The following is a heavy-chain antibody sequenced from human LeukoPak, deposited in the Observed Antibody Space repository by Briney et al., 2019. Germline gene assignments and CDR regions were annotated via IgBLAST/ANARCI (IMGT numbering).Heavy chain of an antibody. D-gene: IGHD1-1*01. V-gene: IGHV3-13*01. CDR3: ARDRRDAYNYYYYGMDV. Sequence: PGGSLRLSCVASGFTFSSYDMHWVRQATGKGLEWVSGIGIASDTYYADSVKGRFTITRENGENSLYLQMNGLRGGDTAVYFCARDRRDAYNYYYYGMDVWGQGTTVTVSS. J-gene: IGHJ6*02. CDR1: GFTFSSYD. CDR2: IGIASDT.